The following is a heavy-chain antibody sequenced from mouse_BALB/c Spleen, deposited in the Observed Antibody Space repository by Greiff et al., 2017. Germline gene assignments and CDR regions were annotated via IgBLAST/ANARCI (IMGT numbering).Heavy chain of an antibody. Sequence: VQLKESGGGLVQPGGSRKLSCAASGFTFSSFGMHWVRQAPEKGLEWVAYISSGSSTIYYADTVKGRFTISRDNPKNTLFLQMTSLRSEDTAMYYCARWTVVAPFDYWGQGTTLTVSS. CDR2: ISSGSSTI. CDR1: GFTFSSFG. V-gene: IGHV5-17*02. J-gene: IGHJ2*01. CDR3: ARWTVVAPFDY. D-gene: IGHD1-1*01.